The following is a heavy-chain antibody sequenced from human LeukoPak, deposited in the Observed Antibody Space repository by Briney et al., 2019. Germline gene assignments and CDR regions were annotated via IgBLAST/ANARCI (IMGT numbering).Heavy chain of an antibody. J-gene: IGHJ4*02. Sequence: SETLSLTCTVSGGSIGSGGYYWSWIRQHPEKGLEWIGYIYYSGSTYYNPSLKSRVSISLDTSKNQFSLKLSSVTAADTAVYYCARGRALGRYCSSTTCYASFDYWGQGTLVTVSS. V-gene: IGHV4-31*03. D-gene: IGHD2-2*01. CDR2: IYYSGST. CDR3: ARGRALGRYCSSTTCYASFDY. CDR1: GGSIGSGGYY.